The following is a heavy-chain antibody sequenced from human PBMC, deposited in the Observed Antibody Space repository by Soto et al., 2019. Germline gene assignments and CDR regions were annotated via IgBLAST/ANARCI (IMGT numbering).Heavy chain of an antibody. D-gene: IGHD5-18*01. V-gene: IGHV4-59*01. CDR1: GGSLSSYY. CDR2: IYHSGST. CDR3: AKDSGYNYGYFRWFDP. J-gene: IGHJ5*02. Sequence: SETLSLTCVVSGGSLSSYYWSWIRQPPGKGLGWIGYIYHSGSTYYNPSLKSRVTISVDRSKNQFSLKLSSVTAADTAVYYCAKDSGYNYGYFRWFDPWGQGTLVTVSS.